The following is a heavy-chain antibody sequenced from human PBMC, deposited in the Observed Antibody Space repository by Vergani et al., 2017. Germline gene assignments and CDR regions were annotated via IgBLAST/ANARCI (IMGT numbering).Heavy chain of an antibody. CDR3: TKGSRGYTGYFFDY. V-gene: IGHV3-23*04. CDR1: GFSFPGYA. J-gene: IGHJ4*02. D-gene: IGHD5-12*01. CDR2: VSGSSATP. Sequence: EVDLVESGGGLAQPSGSLRLSCEASGFSFPGYAMSWVRQAPGKGLEWVSSVSGSSATPYYADSVKGRFIISRDNSKNTLHLQMNSLRADDTAVYYCTKGSRGYTGYFFDYWGQGTLATVSS.